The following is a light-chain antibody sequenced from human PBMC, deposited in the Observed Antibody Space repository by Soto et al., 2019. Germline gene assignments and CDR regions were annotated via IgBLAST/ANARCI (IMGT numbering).Light chain of an antibody. J-gene: IGKJ5*01. CDR1: QNMKNY. V-gene: IGKV1-33*01. CDR3: QQYENLPT. Sequence: DIHMTQSPSSLSASVGYRFTITCQASQNMKNYLNWYKQKPGRAPKLLIYDASNLEAGVPSRLRGSGSGTDFTFTISSLKPEDIATYYCQQYENLPTFGQGTGLEIK. CDR2: DAS.